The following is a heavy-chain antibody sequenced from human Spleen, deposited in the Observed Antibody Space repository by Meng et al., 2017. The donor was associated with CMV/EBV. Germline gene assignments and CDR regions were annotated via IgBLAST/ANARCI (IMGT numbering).Heavy chain of an antibody. D-gene: IGHD3-3*01. Sequence: GESLKISCLASGITFSRYSMNWVRQAPGKGLEWISYISNRSTRILYADSVRGRFTISRDNAKNSLYLQMNSLRAEDTAVYYCARDQMESYYDFWSGYAYYYGMDVWGQGTTVTVSS. V-gene: IGHV3-48*04. CDR2: ISNRSTRI. CDR1: GITFSRYS. J-gene: IGHJ6*02. CDR3: ARDQMESYYDFWSGYAYYYGMDV.